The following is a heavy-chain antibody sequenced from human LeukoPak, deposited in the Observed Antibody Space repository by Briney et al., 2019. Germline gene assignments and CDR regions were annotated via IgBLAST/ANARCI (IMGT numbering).Heavy chain of an antibody. J-gene: IGHJ4*02. Sequence: RAGGSLRLSCAVSGFTFSIYSMSWVRQAPGKGLEWVSVIYSGGSTYYADSVKGRFTISRDNSKNTLYLQMNSLRAEDTAVYYCARLTVTTATHFDYWGQGTLVTVSS. V-gene: IGHV3-66*01. CDR3: ARLTVTTATHFDY. CDR2: IYSGGST. CDR1: GFTFSIYS. D-gene: IGHD4-17*01.